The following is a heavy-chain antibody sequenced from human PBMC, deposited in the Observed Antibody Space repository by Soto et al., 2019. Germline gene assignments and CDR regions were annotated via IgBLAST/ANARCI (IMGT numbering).Heavy chain of an antibody. Sequence: GESLKISCKCSGYSFTIYWIGWVRQMPGKGLEWMGIIYPGDSDTRYSPSFQGQVTISADKSISTAYLQWRSLKASDTAMYYCAREGLFGWPGYYYGMDVWGQGTTVTVSS. CDR1: GYSFTIYW. V-gene: IGHV5-51*01. D-gene: IGHD3-16*01. J-gene: IGHJ6*02. CDR2: IYPGDSDT. CDR3: AREGLFGWPGYYYGMDV.